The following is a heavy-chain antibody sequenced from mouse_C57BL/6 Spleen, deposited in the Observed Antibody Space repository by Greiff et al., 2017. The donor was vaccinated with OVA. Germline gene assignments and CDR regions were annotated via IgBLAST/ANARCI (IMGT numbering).Heavy chain of an antibody. Sequence: VKLMESGPELVKPGASVKISCTASGYAFSSSWMNWVKQRPGTGLEWIGRIYPGDGDTNYNGKFKGKATLTEDKSSSTAYKQLSSLTSEDAGVYFCGRGQTARFAYWGQGTLVTVSA. CDR1: GYAFSSSW. D-gene: IGHD3-2*01. V-gene: IGHV1-82*01. J-gene: IGHJ3*01. CDR2: IYPGDGDT. CDR3: GRGQTARFAY.